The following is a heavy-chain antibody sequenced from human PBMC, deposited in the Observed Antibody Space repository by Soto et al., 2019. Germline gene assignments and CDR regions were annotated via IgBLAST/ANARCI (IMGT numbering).Heavy chain of an antibody. J-gene: IGHJ5*02. D-gene: IGHD3-16*02. CDR3: ARRRGGYYVWGSYRYNNWFDP. V-gene: IGHV4-34*01. Sequence: SETLSLTCAVYGGSFSGYYWSWIRQPPGKGLEWIGEINHSGSTNYNPSLKSRVTISVDTSKNQFSLKLSSVTAADTAVYYCARRRGGYYVWGSYRYNNWFDPWGQGTLVTVSS. CDR2: INHSGST. CDR1: GGSFSGYY.